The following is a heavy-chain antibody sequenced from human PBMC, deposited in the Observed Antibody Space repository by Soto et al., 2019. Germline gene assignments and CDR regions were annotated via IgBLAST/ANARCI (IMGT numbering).Heavy chain of an antibody. CDR2: IYYSGST. Sequence: SETLSLTCTVSGGSISSSSYYWGWIRQPPGKGLEWIGSIYYSGSTYYNPSLKSRVTISVDTSKNQFSLKLSSVTAADTAVYYCARHLLTYNYGDYWFDPWGQGTLVTVSS. CDR3: ARHLLTYNYGDYWFDP. D-gene: IGHD4-17*01. CDR1: GGSISSSSYY. J-gene: IGHJ5*02. V-gene: IGHV4-39*01.